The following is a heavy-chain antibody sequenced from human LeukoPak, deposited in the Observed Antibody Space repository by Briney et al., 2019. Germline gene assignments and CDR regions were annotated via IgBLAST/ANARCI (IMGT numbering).Heavy chain of an antibody. J-gene: IGHJ4*02. CDR2: ISSSGSTI. Sequence: LSLTCSVSGGSISSSSYYWGWIRQAPGKGLEWVSYISSSGSTIYYADSVKGRFTISRDNAKNSLYLQMNSLRAEDTAVYYCARDFLLWFGELLSSSVHWGQGTLVTVSS. D-gene: IGHD3-10*01. CDR1: GGSISSSSYY. CDR3: ARDFLLWFGELLSSSVH. V-gene: IGHV3-11*01.